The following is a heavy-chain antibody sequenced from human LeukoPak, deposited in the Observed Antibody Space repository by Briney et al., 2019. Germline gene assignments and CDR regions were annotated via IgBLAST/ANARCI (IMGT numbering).Heavy chain of an antibody. Sequence: SETLSLTCAVYGGSFSGYYWSWIRQPPGKGLAWIGEINHSGNTNYNPSLKSRVTISVDTSQNQFSLKLSSVTAADTAVYYCARHRSGWLQSSFDYWGQGTLVTVSS. D-gene: IGHD5-24*01. CDR2: INHSGNT. V-gene: IGHV4-34*01. CDR3: ARHRSGWLQSSFDY. CDR1: GGSFSGYY. J-gene: IGHJ4*02.